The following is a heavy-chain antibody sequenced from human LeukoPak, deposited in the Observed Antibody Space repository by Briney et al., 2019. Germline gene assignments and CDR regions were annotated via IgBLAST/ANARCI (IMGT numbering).Heavy chain of an antibody. J-gene: IGHJ5*02. CDR1: VYTFTGYY. Sequence: AASVTVSRKASVYTFTGYYMHWVRQAPGQGRAWVGWINPNSGGTNYAQKFQGRVTMTRDTPISTAYMELSRLRSDDTAVYYCARPRYRRGGRPGNNWFDPWGQGTLVTVSS. D-gene: IGHD3-16*01. CDR3: ARPRYRRGGRPGNNWFDP. CDR2: INPNSGGT. V-gene: IGHV1-2*02.